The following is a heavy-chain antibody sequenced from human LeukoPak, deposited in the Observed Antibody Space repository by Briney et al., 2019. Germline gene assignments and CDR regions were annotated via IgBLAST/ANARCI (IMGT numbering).Heavy chain of an antibody. CDR2: INQRRNT. CDR1: GGSFGGYY. D-gene: IGHD3-22*01. J-gene: IGHJ3*02. Sequence: SETLSLTCAVYGGSFGGYYLSWIRQPQGKGLEWIGEINQRRNTNYNASLKSRVTVSLDTSRTQFSLNLTSVTAADTAVYYCARGGHGYGDPHPFDIWGQGTMVSISS. CDR3: ARGGHGYGDPHPFDI. V-gene: IGHV4-34*01.